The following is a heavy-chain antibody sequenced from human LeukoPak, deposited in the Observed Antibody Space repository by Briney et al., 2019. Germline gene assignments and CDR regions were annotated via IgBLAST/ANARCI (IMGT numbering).Heavy chain of an antibody. V-gene: IGHV1-46*01. D-gene: IGHD3-10*01. CDR3: ARDRRYYGSGSNRDY. J-gene: IGHJ4*02. CDR2: INPSGGST. Sequence: ASVKVSCKASGYTFTSYYMHWVRQAPGQGLEWMGIINPSGGSTSYAQKFQGRVTMTRDTSTSTVYMELSSLRSEDTAVYYCARDRRYYGSGSNRDYWGQGTLVTVSS. CDR1: GYTFTSYY.